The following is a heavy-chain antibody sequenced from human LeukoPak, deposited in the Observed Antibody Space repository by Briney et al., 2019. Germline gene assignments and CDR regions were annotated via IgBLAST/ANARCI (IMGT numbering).Heavy chain of an antibody. Sequence: PSETLSLTCTVSGGSISSYYWSWIRQPPGKGLEWIGYIYYSGSTNYNPSLKSRVTISVDTSKNQFSLKLSSVTAADTAVYYCARKVTMVRGGNWFDPWGQGTLVTVSS. V-gene: IGHV4-59*01. CDR3: ARKVTMVRGGNWFDP. D-gene: IGHD3-10*01. J-gene: IGHJ5*02. CDR2: IYYSGST. CDR1: GGSISSYY.